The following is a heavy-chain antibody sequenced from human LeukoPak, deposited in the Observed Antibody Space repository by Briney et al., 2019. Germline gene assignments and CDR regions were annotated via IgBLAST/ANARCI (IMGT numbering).Heavy chain of an antibody. Sequence: SVKVSCTASGGTFSSYAISWVRQAPGQGLEWMGGIIPIFGTANYAQKFQGRVTITADESTSTAYMELSSLRSEDTAVYYCARSVIAAAGRLDYWGQGTLVTVSS. J-gene: IGHJ4*02. V-gene: IGHV1-69*13. CDR2: IIPIFGTA. CDR3: ARSVIAAAGRLDY. D-gene: IGHD6-13*01. CDR1: GGTFSSYA.